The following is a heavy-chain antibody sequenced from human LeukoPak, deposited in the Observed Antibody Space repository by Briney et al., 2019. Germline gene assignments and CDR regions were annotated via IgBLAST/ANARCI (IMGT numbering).Heavy chain of an antibody. CDR2: INHSGST. CDR1: GGSFSGYY. CDR3: ARAPVVRYFDWLSVSYFDY. Sequence: SETLSLTCAVYGGSFSGYYWSWIRQPPGKGLEWIGEINHSGSTNYNPSLKSRVTISVDTSKNQFSLKLSSVTAADTAMYYCARAPVVRYFDWLSVSYFDYWGQGTLVTVSS. J-gene: IGHJ4*02. V-gene: IGHV4-34*01. D-gene: IGHD3-9*01.